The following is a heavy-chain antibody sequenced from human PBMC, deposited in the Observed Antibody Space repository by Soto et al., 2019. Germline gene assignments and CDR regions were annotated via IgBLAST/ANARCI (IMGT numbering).Heavy chain of an antibody. J-gene: IGHJ3*02. V-gene: IGHV1-69*13. CDR2: IIPIFGTA. Sequence: GASVKVSCKASGGTFSSYAISWVRQAPGQGLEWMGGIIPIFGTANYAQKFQGRVTVTADESTSTAYMELSSLGSEDTAVYYCARGDYYYDSSGPRPDAFDIWGQGTMVTVSS. CDR1: GGTFSSYA. CDR3: ARGDYYYDSSGPRPDAFDI. D-gene: IGHD3-22*01.